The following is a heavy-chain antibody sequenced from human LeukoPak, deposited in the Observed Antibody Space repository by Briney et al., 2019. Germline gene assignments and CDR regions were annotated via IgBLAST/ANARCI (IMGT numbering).Heavy chain of an antibody. D-gene: IGHD3-3*01. J-gene: IGHJ4*02. CDR2: IIPIFGTA. Sequence: SVKVSCKASGGTFSSYAISWVRQAPGQGLEWMGRIIPIFGTANYAQKFQGRVTITTDESTSTAYMELSSLRSEDTAVYYCARNPNYDFWSGYYFDYWGQGPLVTVSS. CDR3: ARNPNYDFWSGYYFDY. CDR1: GGTFSSYA. V-gene: IGHV1-69*05.